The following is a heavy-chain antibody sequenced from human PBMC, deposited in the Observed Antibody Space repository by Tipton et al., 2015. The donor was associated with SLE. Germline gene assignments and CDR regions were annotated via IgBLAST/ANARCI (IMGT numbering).Heavy chain of an antibody. J-gene: IGHJ3*02. CDR2: ISYDGSNK. CDR1: GFTFSSYA. V-gene: IGHV3-30*04. CDR3: ARISLTERSAFDI. Sequence: SLRLSCAASGFTFSSYAMHWVRQAPGKGLEWVAVISYDGSNKYYADSVKGRFTISRDNSKNTLYLQMNSLRAEDTAVYYCARISLTERSAFDIWGQGTMVTVSS.